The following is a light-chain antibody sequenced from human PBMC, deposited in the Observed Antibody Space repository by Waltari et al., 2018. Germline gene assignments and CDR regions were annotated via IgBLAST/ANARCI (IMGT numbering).Light chain of an antibody. CDR3: QQRINWPHT. CDR2: DAF. V-gene: IGKV3-11*01. Sequence: EIVLTQSPATLSLSPGERATLSCRASQSVSSFLGWYQKKPGQAPRLLIYDAFNRATGIPARFSGSGSGTDFTLTISSLEPEDFAIYYCQQRINWPHTFGQGTKLEIK. J-gene: IGKJ2*01. CDR1: QSVSSF.